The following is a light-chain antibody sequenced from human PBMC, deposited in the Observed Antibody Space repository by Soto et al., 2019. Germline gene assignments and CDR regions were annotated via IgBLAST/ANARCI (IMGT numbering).Light chain of an antibody. V-gene: IGKV1-39*01. CDR1: QSISSY. J-gene: IGKJ1*01. CDR2: AAS. CDR3: QQSYSTPR. Sequence: DIQLTQSPSSLSASVGDRVTITCRASQSISSYLNWYQQKPGKAPKLLIYAASSLQSGVPSRFSGSGSGTDFTLTISSLQPEDFATYYCQQSYSTPRFGQGTKVAIK.